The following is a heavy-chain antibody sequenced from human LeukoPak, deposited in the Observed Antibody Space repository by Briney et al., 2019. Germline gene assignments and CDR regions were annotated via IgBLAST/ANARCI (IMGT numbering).Heavy chain of an antibody. CDR2: IHTSGST. D-gene: IGHD1-26*01. CDR3: ARGGSYLGHCDY. CDR1: GVSISSYY. V-gene: IGHV4-4*07. J-gene: IGHJ4*02. Sequence: SETLSLTCTVSGVSISSYYWSWIRQPAGKGLEWIGRIHTSGSTNYNPSLKSRVTMSVDTSKNEFSLKLSSVTAADTAVYYCARGGSYLGHCDYWGQGTLVTVSS.